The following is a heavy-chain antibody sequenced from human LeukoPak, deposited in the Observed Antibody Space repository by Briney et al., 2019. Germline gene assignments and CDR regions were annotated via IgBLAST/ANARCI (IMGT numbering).Heavy chain of an antibody. CDR1: GGTFSSYA. Sequence: GASVKVSCKASGGTFSSYAISWVRQAPGQGLEWMGGIIPIFGTATYAQKFQGRVTITADESTSTAYMELSSLRSEDTAVYYCASQDGYGPVSFDIWGQGTMVTVSS. D-gene: IGHD5-24*01. CDR3: ASQDGYGPVSFDI. V-gene: IGHV1-69*13. J-gene: IGHJ3*02. CDR2: IIPIFGTA.